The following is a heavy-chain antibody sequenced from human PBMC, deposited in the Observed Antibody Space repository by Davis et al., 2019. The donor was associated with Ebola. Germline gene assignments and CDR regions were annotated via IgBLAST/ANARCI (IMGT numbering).Heavy chain of an antibody. Sequence: ASVKVSCKASGYTFTSYDINWVRQATGQGLEWMGWMNPNSGNTGYAQKFQGRVTMTRNTSISTAYMELSSLRSEDTAVYYCARAHYDFWSGYYGYYYYGMDVWGQGTTVTVSS. CDR2: MNPNSGNT. D-gene: IGHD3-3*01. CDR3: ARAHYDFWSGYYGYYYYGMDV. CDR1: GYTFTSYD. J-gene: IGHJ6*02. V-gene: IGHV1-8*01.